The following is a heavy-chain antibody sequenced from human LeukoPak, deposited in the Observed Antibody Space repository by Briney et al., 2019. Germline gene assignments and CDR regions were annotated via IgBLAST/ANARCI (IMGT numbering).Heavy chain of an antibody. CDR2: VTYDGSTT. V-gene: IGHV3-74*01. Sequence: GGSLRLSCAASGFSFTSFWIHWVRQVPGKGLAWVSYVTYDGSTTIYADSVKGRFTISRDNAYNTVYLQMNSPRAEDTAIYYCARVSDGWSIDYWGQGTLVTVSS. J-gene: IGHJ4*02. CDR1: GFSFTSFW. CDR3: ARVSDGWSIDY. D-gene: IGHD5-24*01.